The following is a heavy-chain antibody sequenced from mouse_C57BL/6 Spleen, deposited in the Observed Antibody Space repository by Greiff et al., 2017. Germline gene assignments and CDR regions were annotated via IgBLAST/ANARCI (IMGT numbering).Heavy chain of an antibody. V-gene: IGHV1-69*01. CDR1: GYTFTSYW. CDR3: ARGTGDYYAMDY. CDR2: IDPSDSYT. Sequence: QVQLQQPGAELVMPGASVKLSCKASGYTFTSYWMHWVKQRPGQGLEWIGEIDPSDSYTNYNQKFKGKSTLTVDKSSSTAYMQLSSLTSEDSAVYYCARGTGDYYAMDYWGQGTSVTVSS. D-gene: IGHD3-3*01. J-gene: IGHJ4*01.